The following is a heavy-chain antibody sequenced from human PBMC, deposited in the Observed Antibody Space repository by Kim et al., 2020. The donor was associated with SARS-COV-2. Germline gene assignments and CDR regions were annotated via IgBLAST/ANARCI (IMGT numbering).Heavy chain of an antibody. Sequence: GGSLRLSCAASGFTVSSYWMHWVRQPPGKGLVWVSRIKTDGSTTTYADSVKSRFTISKDNAKNTLYLQMNNLRAEDTAVYYCAREINLGVTGMGYWGQGALVTVSS. V-gene: IGHV3-74*01. CDR3: AREINLGVTGMGY. CDR1: GFTVSSYW. J-gene: IGHJ4*02. D-gene: IGHD1-26*01. CDR2: IKTDGSTT.